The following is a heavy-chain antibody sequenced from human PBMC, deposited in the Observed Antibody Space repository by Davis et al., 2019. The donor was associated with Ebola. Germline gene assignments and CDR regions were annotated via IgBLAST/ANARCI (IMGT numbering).Heavy chain of an antibody. CDR3: ARPYCTSPSCTLSYFDY. D-gene: IGHD2-2*01. J-gene: IGHJ4*02. Sequence: GESLKTPCAASGFTFTSYTLHWVRQAPGKGPEWVALISYDGTSKFYADSVKGRFTISRENSKNTLYLHMNSLGDDDTAVYYCARPYCTSPSCTLSYFDYWGQGTLVTVSS. V-gene: IGHV3-30*04. CDR2: ISYDGTSK. CDR1: GFTFTSYT.